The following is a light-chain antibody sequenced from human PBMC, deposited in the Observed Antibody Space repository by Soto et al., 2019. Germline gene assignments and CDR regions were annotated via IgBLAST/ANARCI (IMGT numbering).Light chain of an antibody. CDR2: GAF. CDR3: QQYNDWPLT. CDR1: QRVSDN. V-gene: IGKV3-15*01. J-gene: IGKJ1*01. Sequence: EILMTQSPVTLSVSPGERFTLSCRASQRVSDNLAWYQQKPGQAPSLLIYGAFTRATGVPARFSGAGSGTEFTLTISSLQSEDFALYYCQQYNDWPLTLGQGTKVDIK.